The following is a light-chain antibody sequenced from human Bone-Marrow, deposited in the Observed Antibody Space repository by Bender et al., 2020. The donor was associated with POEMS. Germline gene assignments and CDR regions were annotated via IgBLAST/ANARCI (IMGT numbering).Light chain of an antibody. CDR2: EGS. J-gene: IGLJ2*01. Sequence: QSALTQPRSVSGSPGQSVTISCTGTSSDVGGYSYVSWYQHHPGKAPKLIIYEGSKRPSGVSYRFSGSKSGTTASLTISGLQAEDEADYFCSSFTVSSTYVVFGGGTKVTVL. V-gene: IGLV2-11*01. CDR1: SSDVGGYSY. CDR3: SSFTVSSTYVV.